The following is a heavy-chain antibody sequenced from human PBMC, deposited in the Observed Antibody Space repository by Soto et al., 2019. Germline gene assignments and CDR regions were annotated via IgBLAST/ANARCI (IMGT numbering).Heavy chain of an antibody. CDR3: ARGPHCTNGVCHHGYFQH. D-gene: IGHD2-8*01. CDR2: IYYSGST. CDR1: GGSISSGDYY. J-gene: IGHJ1*01. Sequence: PSETLSLTYTVSGGSISSGDYYWSWIRQPPGKGLEWIGYIYYSGSTYYNPSLKSRVTISVDTSKNQFSLKLSSVTAADTAVYYCARGPHCTNGVCHHGYFQHWGQGTLVTVSS. V-gene: IGHV4-30-4*01.